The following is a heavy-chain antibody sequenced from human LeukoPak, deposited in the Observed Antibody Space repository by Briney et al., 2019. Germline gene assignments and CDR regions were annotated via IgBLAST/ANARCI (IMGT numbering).Heavy chain of an antibody. CDR2: ISGSGGST. CDR3: ANSPVTGTTGGY. CDR1: GFTFSSYA. Sequence: GGSLRLSCAASGFTFSSYAMSWVRQAPGKGLEWVSAISGSGGSTYYADSVKGRFTISRDNSKNTLYLQMNSLRAEDTAVYSCANSPVTGTTGGYWGQGTLVTVSS. D-gene: IGHD1-20*01. V-gene: IGHV3-23*01. J-gene: IGHJ4*02.